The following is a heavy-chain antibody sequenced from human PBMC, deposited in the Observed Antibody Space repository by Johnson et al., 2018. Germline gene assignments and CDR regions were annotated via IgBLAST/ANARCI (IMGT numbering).Heavy chain of an antibody. CDR2: IWYDGSNK. CDR3: AKDVPWYAYYYGMDV. V-gene: IGHV3-33*06. CDR1: GFTFSSYG. D-gene: IGHD6-13*01. J-gene: IGHJ6*02. Sequence: QVQLVESGGGVVQPGRSLRLSCAASGFTFSSYGMHWVRQAPGKGLEWVAVIWYDGSNKYYADSVKGRFTISRDNSKNTLYLQMNSLRAEDTAVYYCAKDVPWYAYYYGMDVWGQGTTVTVSS.